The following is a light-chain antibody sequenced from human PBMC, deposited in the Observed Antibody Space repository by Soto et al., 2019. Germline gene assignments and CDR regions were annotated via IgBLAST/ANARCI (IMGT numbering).Light chain of an antibody. Sequence: EIVLTQSPGTLSLSPGERATFSCRASQSVSSNYLAWYQQKPGQAPRLLIYGASSRATGIPDRFSGSGSGTDFTLTISRLEPEDFAVYYCQQYGSSQFTFGPGTKVDI. CDR3: QQYGSSQFT. CDR2: GAS. V-gene: IGKV3-20*01. J-gene: IGKJ3*01. CDR1: QSVSSNY.